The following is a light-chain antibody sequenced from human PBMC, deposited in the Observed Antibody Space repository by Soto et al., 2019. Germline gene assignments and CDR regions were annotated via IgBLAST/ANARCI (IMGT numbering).Light chain of an antibody. CDR1: QSVLYTSNNKNY. CDR3: QQHYITPIT. Sequence: DIIMTQSPDSLPVSLGERATINCKSSQSVLYTSNNKNYLAWYQQKPGQSPKLLIYWASTRESGVPDRFTGSGSGTDFTLSISSLQAEDVAVYSCQQHYITPITFGQGTRLEIK. V-gene: IGKV4-1*01. CDR2: WAS. J-gene: IGKJ5*01.